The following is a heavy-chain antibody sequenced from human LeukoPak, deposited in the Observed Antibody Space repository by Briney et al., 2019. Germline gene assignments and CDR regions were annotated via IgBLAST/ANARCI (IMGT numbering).Heavy chain of an antibody. V-gene: IGHV1-69*13. CDR1: GGTFSSYA. D-gene: IGHD6-13*01. Sequence: SVKVSCKASGGTFSSYAISWVRQAPGQGLEWMGGIIPIFGTANYAQKSQGRVTITADESTSTAYMELSSLRSEDTAVYYCARATAAGTGGYYYYYMDVWGKGTTVTVSS. J-gene: IGHJ6*03. CDR2: IIPIFGTA. CDR3: ARATAAGTGGYYYYYMDV.